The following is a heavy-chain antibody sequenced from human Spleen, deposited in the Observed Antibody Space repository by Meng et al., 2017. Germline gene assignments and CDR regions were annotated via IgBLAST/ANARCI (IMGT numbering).Heavy chain of an antibody. Sequence: QLHLQESGPGLVNPSKTLSLTFIVSGCSISSSAYHWGWIRQPPGKGLEWIGTIDYSGNTYYNASLKGRVTISIDMSKNQFSLNLNSVPDADTAVYSCGRRMNVAGGRFHCCGHGILVTVSS. CDR1: GCSISSSAYH. CDR2: IDYSGNT. D-gene: IGHD1-14*01. J-gene: IGHJ5*01. V-gene: IGHV4-39*01. CDR3: GRRMNVAGGRFHC.